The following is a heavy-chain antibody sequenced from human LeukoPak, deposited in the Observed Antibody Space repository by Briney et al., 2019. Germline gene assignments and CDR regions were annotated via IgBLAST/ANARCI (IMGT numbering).Heavy chain of an antibody. D-gene: IGHD6-13*01. CDR3: ARDLGIAAAGNWFDP. CDR2: INPNSGGT. Sequence: EASVKVSCKASGYTFTDYYMHWVRQAPGQGLEWMGWINPNSGGTNYAQKFQGRVTMTRDTSISTAYMELRRLRSDDTAVYYCARDLGIAAAGNWFDPWGQGTLVAVSS. CDR1: GYTFTDYY. V-gene: IGHV1-2*02. J-gene: IGHJ5*02.